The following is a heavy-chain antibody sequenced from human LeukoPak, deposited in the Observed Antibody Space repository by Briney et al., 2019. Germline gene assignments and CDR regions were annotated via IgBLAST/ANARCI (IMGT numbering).Heavy chain of an antibody. CDR2: FYTEEGET. Sequence: ASVKVSCKVSGYTLIELSMHWVRQAPGKGLEWMGGFYTEEGETIYAQKFQGRVTMTEDTSTDTAYMELSSLRSEDTAVYYCATVHWDSSGYSGYYFDYWGQGTLVTVSS. J-gene: IGHJ4*02. CDR1: GYTLIELS. V-gene: IGHV1-24*01. D-gene: IGHD3-22*01. CDR3: ATVHWDSSGYSGYYFDY.